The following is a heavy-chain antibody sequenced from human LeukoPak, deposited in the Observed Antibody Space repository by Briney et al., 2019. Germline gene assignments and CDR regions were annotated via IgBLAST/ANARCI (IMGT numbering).Heavy chain of an antibody. CDR2: IRYDGTKT. V-gene: IGHV3-30*02. D-gene: IGHD2-15*01. CDR1: TFTFSDYG. Sequence: GGSLRLSCIGSTFTFSDYGMRWVRQAPGKGLEWVAFIRYDGTKTYYADSAKGRFTISRDNSKNALYLEMNSLRAEDTAFFYYAKDGVLLAPGISWYMDVWGRGTTVTVSS. CDR3: AKDGVLLAPGISWYMDV. J-gene: IGHJ6*03.